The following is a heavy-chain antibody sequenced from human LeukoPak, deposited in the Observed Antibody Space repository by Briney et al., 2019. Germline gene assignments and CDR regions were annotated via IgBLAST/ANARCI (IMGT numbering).Heavy chain of an antibody. V-gene: IGHV1-69-2*01. Sequence: ASVKVCCKTSGYTFTDYYIHWVQQAPGRGLEWMGRIDPEDGETKFSEKFQGGLTITADTSTNTAYMELSSLTSEDTAIYFCATASLTHPYFDYWGQGNLVTVSS. D-gene: IGHD3-16*02. J-gene: IGHJ4*02. CDR3: ATASLTHPYFDY. CDR1: GYTFTDYY. CDR2: IDPEDGET.